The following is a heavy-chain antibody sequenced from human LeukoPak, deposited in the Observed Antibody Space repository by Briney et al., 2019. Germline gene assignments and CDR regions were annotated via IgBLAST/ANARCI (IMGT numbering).Heavy chain of an antibody. V-gene: IGHV3-23*01. CDR3: AKSDDNSNFHLTGYLDY. J-gene: IGHJ4*02. CDR1: GFIFTDYW. D-gene: IGHD3-22*01. CDR2: ISRSGEIS. Sequence: GGSLRLSCAASGFIFTDYWMSWVRQAPGKGLEWVSIISRSGEISYHANSVTGRFTISRDNSKSTLYLQMNSLKAEDTAVYFCAKSDDNSNFHLTGYLDYWGQGTLVSVSS.